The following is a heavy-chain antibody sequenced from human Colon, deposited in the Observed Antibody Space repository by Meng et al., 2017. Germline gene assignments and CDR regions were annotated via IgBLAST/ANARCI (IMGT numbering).Heavy chain of an antibody. CDR3: ERDKMGATYDAFDI. CDR1: GFTFSNYW. Sequence: GGSLRLSCAASGFTFSNYWMHWVRQAPGKGLVWVSRINSEGSNTTYADSVKGRFTISRDNAKNTLYLQMKSLRAEDTAVYYCERDKMGATYDAFDIWGQGTMVTVSS. CDR2: INSEGSNT. V-gene: IGHV3-74*01. D-gene: IGHD1-26*01. J-gene: IGHJ3*02.